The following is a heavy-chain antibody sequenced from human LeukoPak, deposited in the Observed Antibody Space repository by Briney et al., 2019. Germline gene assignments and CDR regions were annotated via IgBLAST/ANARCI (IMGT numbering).Heavy chain of an antibody. V-gene: IGHV4-30-2*01. CDR3: AREFTDWGSPFDP. Sequence: SETLSLTCAVSGGSISSGGYSWSWIRQPPGKGLEWIGYIYHSGSTYYNPSLKSRVTISVDRSKNQFSLKLSSVTAADTAVYYCAREFTDWGSPFDPWGQGTLVTVSS. J-gene: IGHJ5*02. CDR1: GGSISSGGYS. CDR2: IYHSGST. D-gene: IGHD7-27*01.